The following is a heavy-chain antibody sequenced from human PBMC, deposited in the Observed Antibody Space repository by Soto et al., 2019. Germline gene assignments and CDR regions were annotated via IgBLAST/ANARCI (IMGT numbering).Heavy chain of an antibody. CDR2: IIPIFGTA. CDR1: GGTFSSYA. V-gene: IGHV1-69*12. J-gene: IGHJ6*02. CDR3: ARGGYIVGATYGMDV. D-gene: IGHD1-26*01. Sequence: QVQLVQSGAEVKKPGSSVKVSCKASGGTFSSYAISWVRQAPGQGLEWMGGIIPIFGTANYAQKFQGRVTITADESTSTAYMGLRRLRSEDTAVYYCARGGYIVGATYGMDVWGQGTTVTVSS.